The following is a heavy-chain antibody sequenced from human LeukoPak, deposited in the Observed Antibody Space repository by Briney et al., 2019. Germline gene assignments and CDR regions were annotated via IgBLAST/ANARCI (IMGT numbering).Heavy chain of an antibody. J-gene: IGHJ4*02. D-gene: IGHD5-18*01. CDR2: ISGSGGST. Sequence: GGSLRLSCAASGFTFSSYAMSWVRQAPGKGLEWVSAISGSGGSTYYADSVKGRFTISRDNSKNTLYLQMNSLRAEDTAVYYCANCSYGFSDPNFDYWGQGTLVTVSS. V-gene: IGHV3-23*01. CDR1: GFTFSSYA. CDR3: ANCSYGFSDPNFDY.